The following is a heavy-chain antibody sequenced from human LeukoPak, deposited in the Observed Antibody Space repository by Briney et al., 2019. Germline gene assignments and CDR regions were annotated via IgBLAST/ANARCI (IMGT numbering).Heavy chain of an antibody. D-gene: IGHD2-2*01. V-gene: IGHV1-69*06. CDR3: ARHPSPQLHHFDY. CDR2: IIPIFGTA. J-gene: IGHJ4*02. CDR1: GGTFSSYA. Sequence: ASVKVSCKASGGTFSSYAISWVRQAPGQGLEWMGGIIPIFGTANYAQNFQARVTMTRDTSTNTVHMELSSLRSEDTAVYYCARHPSPQLHHFDYWGQGTLVTVSS.